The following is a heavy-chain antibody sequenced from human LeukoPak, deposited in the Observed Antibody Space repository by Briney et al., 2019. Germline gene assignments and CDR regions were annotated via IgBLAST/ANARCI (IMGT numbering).Heavy chain of an antibody. CDR3: ARVGAYGYSSSWFIRSDWFDP. J-gene: IGHJ5*02. CDR2: ISSSSSYI. Sequence: GGSLRLSCAASGFTFSSYSMNWVRRAPGKGLEWVSSISSSSSYIYYADSVKGRFTISRDNAKNSLYLQMNSLRAEDTAVYYCARVGAYGYSSSWFIRSDWFDPWGQGTLVTVSS. CDR1: GFTFSSYS. V-gene: IGHV3-21*01. D-gene: IGHD6-13*01.